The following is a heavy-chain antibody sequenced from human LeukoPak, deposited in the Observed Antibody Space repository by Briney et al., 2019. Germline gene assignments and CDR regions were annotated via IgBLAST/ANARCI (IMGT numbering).Heavy chain of an antibody. CDR1: GFTFSSYA. CDR2: ISSDGSNK. D-gene: IGHD1-26*01. CDR3: ARDKVVGPTKFDS. J-gene: IGHJ5*01. Sequence: GGSLRLSCAASGFTFSSYAMHWVRQAPGKGLEWVALISSDGSNKYYADSVKGRFTISRDNAKNSVYLHMNSLRAEDTAVYYCARDKVVGPTKFDSWGQGTLVTVSS. V-gene: IGHV3-30*04.